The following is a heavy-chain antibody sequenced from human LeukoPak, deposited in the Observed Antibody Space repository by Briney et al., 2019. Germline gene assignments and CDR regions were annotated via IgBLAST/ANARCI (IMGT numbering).Heavy chain of an antibody. J-gene: IGHJ4*01. V-gene: IGHV3-48*03. D-gene: IGHD4/OR15-4a*01. CDR2: IDSSGSTI. CDR3: ARDTAPPLTFDY. Sequence: GGSLRLSCAASGFTFSSYEMNWVRQAPGKGLEWVSYIDSSGSTIHYADSVKGRFTISRDNAKNSLYLQMNSLRAEDTAVYYCARDTAPPLTFDYWGQGNLVTVSS. CDR1: GFTFSSYE.